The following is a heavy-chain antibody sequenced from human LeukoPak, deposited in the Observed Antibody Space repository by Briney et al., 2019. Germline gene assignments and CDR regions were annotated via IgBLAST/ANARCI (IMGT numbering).Heavy chain of an antibody. V-gene: IGHV4-34*01. CDR2: SDHSGGT. CDR1: GGSFRNYY. CDR3: AREVPGYYFGMDV. J-gene: IGHJ6*02. Sequence: SETLSLTCAVYGGSFRNYYWIWIRQPPGKGLQWIGESDHSGGTNYNPSLKSRVTILVDTSKNHFSPKLSSVTAADTAVYYCAREVPGYYFGMDVWGQGTTVTVSS.